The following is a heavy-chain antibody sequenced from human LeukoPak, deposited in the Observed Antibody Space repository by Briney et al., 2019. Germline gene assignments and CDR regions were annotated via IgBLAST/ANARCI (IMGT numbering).Heavy chain of an antibody. J-gene: IGHJ3*02. CDR3: AMPRQQQRRDAFDI. D-gene: IGHD6-13*01. Sequence: GESLKISCKGSGYSFATHWLGWVRQMPGKGLEWMGIIYPGDSDTRYSPSFQGQVTISADKSISTAYLQWSSLKASDTAMYYCAMPRQQQRRDAFDIWGQGTMVTVSS. V-gene: IGHV5-51*01. CDR2: IYPGDSDT. CDR1: GYSFATHW.